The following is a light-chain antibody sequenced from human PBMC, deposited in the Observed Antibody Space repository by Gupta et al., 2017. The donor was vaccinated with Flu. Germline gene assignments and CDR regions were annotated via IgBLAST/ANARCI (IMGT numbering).Light chain of an antibody. J-gene: IGKJ1*01. Sequence: VGDRVTITCRASQSVSSRLTWYQQKPGKAPKLLIYKASALESGVPSRFSGSGSGTEFTLTISSLQPDDFATYYCQQYDLYWTFGQGTKVEIK. CDR3: QQYDLYWT. CDR1: QSVSSR. CDR2: KAS. V-gene: IGKV1-5*03.